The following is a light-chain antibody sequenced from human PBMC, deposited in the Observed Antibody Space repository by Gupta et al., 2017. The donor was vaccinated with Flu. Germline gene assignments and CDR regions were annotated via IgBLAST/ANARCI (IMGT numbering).Light chain of an antibody. Sequence: CTLSLSPGDRATLTCRASQSVSSSYLAWYQQKPGQAPRLLNSGASSRATGIPDRFSGSGSGTDFTLTISRLEPDDFAVYYCQKYGSSPLTFGQGTRLEIK. V-gene: IGKV3-20*01. CDR2: GAS. CDR1: QSVSSSY. J-gene: IGKJ2*01. CDR3: QKYGSSPLT.